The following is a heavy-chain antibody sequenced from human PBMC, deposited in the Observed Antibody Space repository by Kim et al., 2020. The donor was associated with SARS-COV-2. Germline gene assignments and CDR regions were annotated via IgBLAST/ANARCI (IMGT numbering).Heavy chain of an antibody. V-gene: IGHV4-4*07. Sequence: TSNPSPKARVPMSADMSKNQFSLKVNSVPAADTAVYYCARGGLSSAPYDFWGQGTLVTVSS. CDR3: ARGGLSSAPYDF. D-gene: IGHD6-19*01. J-gene: IGHJ4*02.